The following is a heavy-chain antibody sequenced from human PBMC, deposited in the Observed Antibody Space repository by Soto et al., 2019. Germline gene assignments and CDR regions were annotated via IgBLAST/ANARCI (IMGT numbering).Heavy chain of an antibody. Sequence: SETLSLTCAVYGGSFSGYYWSWIRQPPGKGLEWIGEINHSGSTNYNPSLKSRVTISVDTSKNQFSLKLSSVTAADTAVYYCARTDYGDNWFDPWGQGTLVTVSS. J-gene: IGHJ5*02. CDR3: ARTDYGDNWFDP. D-gene: IGHD4-17*01. V-gene: IGHV4-34*01. CDR1: GGSFSGYY. CDR2: INHSGST.